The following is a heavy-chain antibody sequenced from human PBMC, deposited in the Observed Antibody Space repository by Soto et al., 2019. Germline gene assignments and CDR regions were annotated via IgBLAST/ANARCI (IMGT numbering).Heavy chain of an antibody. V-gene: IGHV4-59*01. Sequence: SETLSLTCTVSGGSISSYYWSWIRQPPGKGLEWIGYIYYSGSTNYNPSLKSRVTISVDTSKNQFSLKLSSVTAADTAVYYCARGLYYYDSSGYLSWGQGTLVTVS. J-gene: IGHJ5*02. CDR2: IYYSGST. CDR3: ARGLYYYDSSGYLS. D-gene: IGHD3-22*01. CDR1: GGSISSYY.